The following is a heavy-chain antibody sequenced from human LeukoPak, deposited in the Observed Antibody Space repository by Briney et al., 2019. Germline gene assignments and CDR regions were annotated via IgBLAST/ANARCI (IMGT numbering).Heavy chain of an antibody. CDR3: ARHGRIAVAAYFDY. J-gene: IGHJ4*02. D-gene: IGHD6-19*01. Sequence: SETLSLTCAVYGGSFSGYYWSWIRQPPGKGLEWIGEINHSGSTNYNPSLKSRVTISVDTSKNQFSLKLSSVTAADTAVYYCARHGRIAVAAYFDYWGQGTLVTVSS. CDR2: INHSGST. CDR1: GGSFSGYY. V-gene: IGHV4-34*01.